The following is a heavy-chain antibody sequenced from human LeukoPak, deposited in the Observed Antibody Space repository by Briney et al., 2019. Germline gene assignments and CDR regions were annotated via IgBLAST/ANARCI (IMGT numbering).Heavy chain of an antibody. V-gene: IGHV1-18*01. CDR3: ARDPLDPLFYYGSGSFDY. J-gene: IGHJ4*02. CDR1: GYTFSSYG. Sequence: ASVKVSCKASGYTFSSYGISWVRQAPGQGLEWMGWINAYNGNTNYAQKLQGRVTMTTDTSTSTAYMELRSLRSDDTAVYYCARDPLDPLFYYGSGSFDYWGQGTLVTVSS. D-gene: IGHD3-10*01. CDR2: INAYNGNT.